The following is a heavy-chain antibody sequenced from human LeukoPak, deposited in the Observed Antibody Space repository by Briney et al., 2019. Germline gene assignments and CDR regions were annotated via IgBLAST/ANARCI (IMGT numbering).Heavy chain of an antibody. CDR1: GFTCSRYW. J-gene: IGHJ3*02. Sequence: GGSLRLSCAASGFTCSRYWMSWIRQAPGKGLEWMASIRQDGSEKYSVDSVKGRFTVSRDNAKNSLYLQMNSLRAADTALYYCAREADLGTTISGSFDIWGQGTMVTVSS. V-gene: IGHV3-7*01. D-gene: IGHD5-24*01. CDR3: AREADLGTTISGSFDI. CDR2: IRQDGSEK.